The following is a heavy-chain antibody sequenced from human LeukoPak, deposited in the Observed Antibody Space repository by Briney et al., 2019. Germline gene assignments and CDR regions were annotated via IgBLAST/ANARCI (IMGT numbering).Heavy chain of an antibody. CDR1: GFRFTSDW. J-gene: IGHJ4*02. CDR3: ASQSWYSSGWSGGY. D-gene: IGHD6-19*01. CDR2: IYPDDSDT. V-gene: IGHV5-51*01. Sequence: GESLKISCKGSGFRFTSDWIGWVRQMPGKGLEWMGIIYPDDSDTRYSPSFQGQVTISADKSINTTYLQWSSLKASDTAMYYCASQSWYSSGWSGGYWGQGTLVTVSS.